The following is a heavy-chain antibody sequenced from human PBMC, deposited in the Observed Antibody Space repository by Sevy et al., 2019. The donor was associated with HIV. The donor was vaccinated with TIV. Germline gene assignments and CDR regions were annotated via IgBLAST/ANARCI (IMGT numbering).Heavy chain of an antibody. CDR2: IIPIFGTA. D-gene: IGHD6-13*01. J-gene: IGHJ3*02. V-gene: IGHV1-69*13. CDR1: GGTFSSYA. Sequence: ASVKVSCKASGGTFSSYAISWVRQAPGQGLEWMGGIIPIFGTANYAQKFQGRVTITADESTSTAYMELSSLRSEDTAMYYCARVWSSSWYDAFDIWGQGTMVTVSS. CDR3: ARVWSSSWYDAFDI.